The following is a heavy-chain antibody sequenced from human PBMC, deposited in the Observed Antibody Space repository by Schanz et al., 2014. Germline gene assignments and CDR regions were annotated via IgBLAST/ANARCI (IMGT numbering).Heavy chain of an antibody. CDR2: INSAGTT. CDR1: GFSVSNTY. J-gene: IGHJ4*02. D-gene: IGHD3-10*01. V-gene: IGHV3-53*01. Sequence: EVQLAESGGGLIQPGGSLRLSCAVSGFSVSNTYMHWVRQPPGKGLEWVSVINSAGTTYYADSVKGRFPFSRDSSKNTAYPQMDSLRADETSVYYCARGRGYIIGQWGQGILVTVSS. CDR3: ARGRGYIIGQ.